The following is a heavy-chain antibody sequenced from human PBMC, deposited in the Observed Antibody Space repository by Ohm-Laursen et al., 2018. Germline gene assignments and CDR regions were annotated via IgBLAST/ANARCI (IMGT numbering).Heavy chain of an antibody. D-gene: IGHD1-26*01. CDR1: GGAISSYY. V-gene: IGHV4-4*07. Sequence: TLSLTCSISGGAISSYYWSWIRQPAGKGLEWIGLINISGTNYNPSLKSRVTMSVDTSKNQFSLNLSSVTAADTAVYYCAGRGYWGQGTLVTVSS. CDR2: INISGT. CDR3: AGRGY. J-gene: IGHJ4*02.